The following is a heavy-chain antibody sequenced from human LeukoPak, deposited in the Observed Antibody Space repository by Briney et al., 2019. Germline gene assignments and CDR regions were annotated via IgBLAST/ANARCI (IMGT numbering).Heavy chain of an antibody. CDR2: IYYSGST. D-gene: IGHD2-15*01. J-gene: IGHJ5*02. Sequence: SETLSLTCTVSGGSISSSSYYWGWIRQPPGKGLEWIGSIYYSGSTYYNPSLKSRVTISVDTSKNQFSLKLSSVTAADTAVYYCARDQDGGIVGLNWFDPWGQGTLVTVSS. V-gene: IGHV4-39*07. CDR1: GGSISSSSYY. CDR3: ARDQDGGIVGLNWFDP.